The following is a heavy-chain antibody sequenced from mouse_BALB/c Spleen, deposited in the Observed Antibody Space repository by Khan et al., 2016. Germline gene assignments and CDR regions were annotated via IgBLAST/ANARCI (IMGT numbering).Heavy chain of an antibody. V-gene: IGHV5-15*02. CDR1: GFTFSDYG. Sequence: EVELVEPGGGLVQPGGSRKLSCAASGFTFSDYGMAWVRQAPGKGPEWVAFISNLAYSIYYADTVTGRFTISSANAKKTLLLEMSSLGSNDTAIYYFARDKESCDSWGQGTTLTISS. CDR2: ISNLAYSI. J-gene: IGHJ2*01. CDR3: ARDKESCDS.